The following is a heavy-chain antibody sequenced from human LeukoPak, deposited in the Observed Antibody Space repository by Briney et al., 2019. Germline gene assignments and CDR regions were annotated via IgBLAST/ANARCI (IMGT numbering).Heavy chain of an antibody. CDR1: GFTFSSYW. D-gene: IGHD3-10*01. Sequence: GRSLRLSCAASGFTFSSYWMSWVRQAPGKGLEWVANIKQDGSEKYYVDSVKGRFTISRDNAKNSLYLQMNSLRAEDTAVYYCARLLWFGEFPDAFDIWGQGTMVTVSS. J-gene: IGHJ3*02. CDR3: ARLLWFGEFPDAFDI. CDR2: IKQDGSEK. V-gene: IGHV3-7*01.